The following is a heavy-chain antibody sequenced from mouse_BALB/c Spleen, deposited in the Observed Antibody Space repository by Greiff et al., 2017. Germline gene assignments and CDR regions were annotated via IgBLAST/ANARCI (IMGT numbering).Heavy chain of an antibody. Sequence: LQQPGAELVKPGASVKMSCKASGYTFTSYNMHWVKQTPGQGLEWIGAIYPGNGDTSYNQKFKGKATLTADKSSSTAYMQLSSLTSEDSAVYYCARSTMITTWFAYWGQGTLVTVSA. V-gene: IGHV1-12*01. D-gene: IGHD2-4*01. CDR3: ARSTMITTWFAY. CDR2: IYPGNGDT. J-gene: IGHJ3*01. CDR1: GYTFTSYN.